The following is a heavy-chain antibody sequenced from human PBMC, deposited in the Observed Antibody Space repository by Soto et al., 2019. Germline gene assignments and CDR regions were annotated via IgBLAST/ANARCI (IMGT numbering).Heavy chain of an antibody. CDR3: ARKVTMTVVYQNWFDP. Sequence: SETLSLTCTVSGGSISSTGYFWGWIRQPPGKGLEWIGSIFYSGTTYFNPSLKSRVTISVDTSKNQFSLKLSSVTAADTAVYYCARKVTMTVVYQNWFDPWGQGTLVTVS. CDR2: IFYSGTT. CDR1: GGSISSTGYF. V-gene: IGHV4-39*01. J-gene: IGHJ5*02. D-gene: IGHD3-22*01.